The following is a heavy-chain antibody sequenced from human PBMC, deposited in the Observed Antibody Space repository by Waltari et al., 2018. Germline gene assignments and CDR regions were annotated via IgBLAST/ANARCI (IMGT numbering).Heavy chain of an antibody. D-gene: IGHD3-10*01. CDR3: ARVPYYYGSGSYYSNYYYYMDV. CDR2: IYYSGST. V-gene: IGHV4-59*11. CDR1: GGSISSPY. J-gene: IGHJ6*03. Sequence: QVQLQESGPGLVKPSETLSLTCTVSGGSISSPYWSWIRQPPGKGLEGMGYIYYSGSTTYNPSLKSRVTISVDTSKNQFSLKLSSVTAADTAVYYCARVPYYYGSGSYYSNYYYYMDVWGKGTTVTVSS.